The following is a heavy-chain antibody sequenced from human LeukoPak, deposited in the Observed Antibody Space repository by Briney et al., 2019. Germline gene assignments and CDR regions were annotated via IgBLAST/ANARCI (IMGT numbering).Heavy chain of an antibody. CDR3: ARDLDQPLLRAAGYYYYYGMDV. V-gene: IGHV7-4-1*02. Sequence: ASVNVSCKASGYTFTSYAMNWVRQAPGQGLEWMGWINTNTGNPTYAQGFTGRFVFSLDTSVSTAYLQISSLKAEDTAVYYCARDLDQPLLRAAGYYYYYGMDVWGQGTTVTVSS. D-gene: IGHD6-13*01. CDR2: INTNTGNP. J-gene: IGHJ6*02. CDR1: GYTFTSYA.